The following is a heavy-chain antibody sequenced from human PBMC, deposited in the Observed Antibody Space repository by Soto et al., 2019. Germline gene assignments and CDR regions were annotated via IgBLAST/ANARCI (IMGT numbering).Heavy chain of an antibody. CDR1: GFTFRSYA. D-gene: IGHD2-2*02. V-gene: IGHV3-23*01. CDR3: AKEGCSSTSCYILYYYYGMDV. Sequence: PGVSLRVSCAASGFTFRSYAMSWVRQAPGKGLEWISAITGSGGGTYYADSVKGRFTISRDTSKNTLYLQMNSLRAEDTAVYYCAKEGCSSTSCYILYYYYGMDVWGLGTTVTVSS. J-gene: IGHJ6*02. CDR2: ITGSGGGT.